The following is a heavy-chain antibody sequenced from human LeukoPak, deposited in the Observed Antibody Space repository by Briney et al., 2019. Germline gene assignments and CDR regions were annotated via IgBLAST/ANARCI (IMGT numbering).Heavy chain of an antibody. J-gene: IGHJ1*01. Sequence: GGSLRLSCAASGFTFSSYGMSWVRQAPGKGLEWVSAMSGDGATTYYADSVKGRFTISRDNSKNALYLQINSLRAEDTAVYYCAKDPYSSSYRLYQHWGQGTLVTVSS. CDR2: MSGDGATT. CDR3: AKDPYSSSYRLYQH. CDR1: GFTFSSYG. V-gene: IGHV3-23*01. D-gene: IGHD6-6*01.